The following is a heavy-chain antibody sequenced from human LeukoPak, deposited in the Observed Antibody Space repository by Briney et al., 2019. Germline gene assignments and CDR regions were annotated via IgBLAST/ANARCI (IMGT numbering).Heavy chain of an antibody. D-gene: IGHD6-19*01. V-gene: IGHV3-74*01. CDR1: GFTFSSYR. CDR3: AGSSIAVAGIRFVN. CDR2: INSDGSST. Sequence: GGSLRLSCAASGFTFSSYRLHWVRQAPGKGLVWVSHINSDGSSTGYADSVKGRLTISRDNSKNTLYLQMNSLRAEDTAVYYCAGSSIAVAGIRFVNWGQGTLVTVSS. J-gene: IGHJ4*02.